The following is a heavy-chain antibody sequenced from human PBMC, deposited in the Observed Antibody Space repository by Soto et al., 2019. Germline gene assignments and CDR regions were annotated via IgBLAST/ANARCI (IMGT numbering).Heavy chain of an antibody. CDR1: CGSISSYY. J-gene: IGHJ4*02. CDR2: IYTSGST. CDR3: ARETAAGGGDYDY. D-gene: IGHD3-10*01. V-gene: IGHV4-4*07. Sequence: SETLSLTCTVSCGSISSYYWSCIRQPAGKGLEWIGLIYTSGSTNYNPSLKSRVTMSVDTSKNQFSLKLSSVTAADTAVYYCARETAAGGGDYDYWGQGTLVTIS.